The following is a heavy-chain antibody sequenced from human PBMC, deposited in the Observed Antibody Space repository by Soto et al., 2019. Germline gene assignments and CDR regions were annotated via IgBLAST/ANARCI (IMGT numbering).Heavy chain of an antibody. CDR1: GFTFSTYS. V-gene: IGHV3-21*01. J-gene: IGHJ4*02. CDR2: IRSTSGYM. Sequence: VGSLRLSCAASGFTFSTYSMNWVRQAPGKGLEWPSSIRSTSGYMYYADSVKGRFTISRDNAKNSLYLQMNSLRADDTALYYCASGVKDTANSHFGYWGQGTLVTVSS. D-gene: IGHD5-18*01. CDR3: ASGVKDTANSHFGY.